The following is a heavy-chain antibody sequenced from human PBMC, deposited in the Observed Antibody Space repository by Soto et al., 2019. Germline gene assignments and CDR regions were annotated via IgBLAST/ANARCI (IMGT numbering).Heavy chain of an antibody. D-gene: IGHD2-2*01. CDR2: IYHTGPT. CDR1: GCSISSYY. J-gene: IGHJ5*02. CDR3: ARDGSSTANWIDP. Sequence: AETLSLTWTVSGCSISSYYWSWIRQPAGKGLEWIGYIYHTGPTYYNPSLKSRVSMSVDMSKNQFSLTLTSVTAADTAIYYCARDGSSTANWIDPWGPGTLVTVSS. V-gene: IGHV4-59*06.